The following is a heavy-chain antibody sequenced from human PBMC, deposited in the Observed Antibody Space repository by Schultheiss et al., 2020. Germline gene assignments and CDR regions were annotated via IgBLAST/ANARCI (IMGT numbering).Heavy chain of an antibody. V-gene: IGHV1-18*04. CDR3: AREGYSSTWYRGAWFDP. CDR2: ISAYNGNT. D-gene: IGHD6-13*01. J-gene: IGHJ5*02. CDR1: GYTFTSYG. Sequence: ASVKVSCKASGYTFTSYGISWVRQAPGQGLEWMGWISAYNGNTNYAEKHQGRVTMTTDASTSIAYMELRGLRSDDTAVYYCAREGYSSTWYRGAWFDPWGQGTLVTVSS.